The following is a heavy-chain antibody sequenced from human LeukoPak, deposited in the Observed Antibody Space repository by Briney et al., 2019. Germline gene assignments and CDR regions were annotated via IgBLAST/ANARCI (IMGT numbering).Heavy chain of an antibody. CDR3: ATDGAGDYLNH. Sequence: SVKVSCKASGGTLSSYAITWVRQAPGQGLEWMGRIIPVVDKADYAQKFQGRVTITAAKSTTTVYMEMSSLISEDTAVYYCATDGAGDYLNHWGQGTLVTVSS. J-gene: IGHJ4*02. V-gene: IGHV1-69*04. CDR1: GGTLSSYA. D-gene: IGHD4-17*01. CDR2: IIPVVDKA.